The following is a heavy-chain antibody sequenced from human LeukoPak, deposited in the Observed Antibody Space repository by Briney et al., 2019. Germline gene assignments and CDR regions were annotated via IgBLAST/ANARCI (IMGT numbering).Heavy chain of an antibody. V-gene: IGHV4-39*07. J-gene: IGHJ6*03. CDR1: GVSISNTSYY. CDR2: IYYSGST. CDR3: ARDAAGGDFWSGYYPNYYYYYMDV. D-gene: IGHD3-3*01. Sequence: KTSETLSLTCTVSGVSISNTSYYWGWIRQPPGKGLEWIGSIYYSGSTYYNPSLKSRVTISLDTSKNQFSLKLNSVTAADTAVYYCARDAAGGDFWSGYYPNYYYYYMDVWGKGTTVTVSS.